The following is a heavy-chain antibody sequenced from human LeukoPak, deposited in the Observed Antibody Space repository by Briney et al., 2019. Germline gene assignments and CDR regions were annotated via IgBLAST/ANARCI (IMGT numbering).Heavy chain of an antibody. Sequence: SETLSLTCNVSGGSFNDNYWNWIRHLPGKGLEWIGYVYHNGHSDYSPSLKSRVTISVDTSTHQFSLKMISVTAADTAVYYCASLGYSSGWLDSWGHGSLVIVSS. D-gene: IGHD2-15*01. J-gene: IGHJ5*01. CDR3: ASLGYSSGWLDS. CDR2: VYHNGHS. CDR1: GGSFNDNY. V-gene: IGHV4-59*01.